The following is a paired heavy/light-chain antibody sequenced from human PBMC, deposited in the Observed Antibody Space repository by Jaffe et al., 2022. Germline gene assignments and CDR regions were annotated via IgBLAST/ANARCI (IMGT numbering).Heavy chain of an antibody. J-gene: IGHJ4*02. V-gene: IGHV3-30*02. Sequence: QVQLVESGGGVVQPGGSLRLSCAASGFTISNYGIHWVRQAPGKGLEWVAFIRYDGTNEYYADSVKGRFTISRDDSKTTLYLQMNSLRAEDTAVYYCAKAHDRSRNYLDYWGQGTLVTVSS. CDR2: IRYDGTNE. D-gene: IGHD6-19*01. CDR1: GFTISNYG. CDR3: AKAHDRSRNYLDY.
Light chain of an antibody. CDR3: QQYGSSPPYT. J-gene: IGKJ2*01. V-gene: IGKV3-20*01. Sequence: EIVLTQSPGTLSLSPGERATLSCRASQSVSSSYLAWYQQKPGQAPRLLIYDASSRATGIPDRFSGSGSGTDFTLTISRLEPEDSAVYHCQQYGSSPPYTFGQGTKLEIK. CDR1: QSVSSSY. CDR2: DAS.